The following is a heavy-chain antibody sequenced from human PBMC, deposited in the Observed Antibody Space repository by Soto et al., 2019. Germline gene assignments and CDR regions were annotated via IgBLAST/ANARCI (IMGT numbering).Heavy chain of an antibody. CDR3: ARVGSSGWSPDY. D-gene: IGHD6-19*01. J-gene: IGHJ4*02. CDR1: GGSITGYY. CDR2: IFHDGGT. V-gene: IGHV4-59*01. Sequence: PSETPSLTCTVSGGSITGYYWIWIRQTPGKGLEWIGYIFHDGGTDYNPSLKSRVTISVDTSKNQISLKLNSVTAADTALYYCARVGSSGWSPDYWGRGTLVTVSS.